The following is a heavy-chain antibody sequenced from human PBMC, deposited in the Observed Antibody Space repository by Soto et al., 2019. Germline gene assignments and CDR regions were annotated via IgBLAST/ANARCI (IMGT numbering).Heavy chain of an antibody. J-gene: IGHJ6*02. V-gene: IGHV4-61*01. CDR1: GGSVSSGSYY. CDR3: ARERYYYDSSGYSFRSYGMDV. CDR2: IYYSGST. Sequence: SQTLSLTCTVSGGSVSSGSYYWSWIRQPPGKGLEWIGYIYYSGSTNYNPSLKSRVTISVDTSKNQFSLKLRSVTAADTAVYYCARERYYYDSSGYSFRSYGMDVWGQGTTVTVSS. D-gene: IGHD3-22*01.